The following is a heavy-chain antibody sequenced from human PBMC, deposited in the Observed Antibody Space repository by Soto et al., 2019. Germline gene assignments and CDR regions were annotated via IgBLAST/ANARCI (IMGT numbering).Heavy chain of an antibody. CDR1: EFSISPYW. D-gene: IGHD5-12*01. J-gene: IGHJ1*01. Sequence: GGSLRLSCVASEFSISPYWMSWVRQAPGKGLEWVANIKEDGSAARYVDSARDRFLISRDNTKNSLYLQMTNLRAEDTAIYYCVSDGDVCSGSDCSRHFKHWGRGT. CDR2: IKEDGSAA. V-gene: IGHV3-7*03. CDR3: VSDGDVCSGSDCSRHFKH.